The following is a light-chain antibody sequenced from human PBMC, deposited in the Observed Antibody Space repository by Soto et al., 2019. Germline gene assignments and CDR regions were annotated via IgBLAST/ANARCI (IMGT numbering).Light chain of an antibody. J-gene: IGKJ1*01. CDR3: QQYGSSPGT. V-gene: IGKV3-20*01. CDR1: QIFTSSY. CDR2: GAS. Sequence: EIVLTQSPGTLSLSPGERATLSCRASQIFTSSYLAWYQQNPGRAPTLIIFGASIRAADVPDRFSGSGSGTAFTLTISRLEPEDFAVYYCQQYGSSPGTFGQGTKV.